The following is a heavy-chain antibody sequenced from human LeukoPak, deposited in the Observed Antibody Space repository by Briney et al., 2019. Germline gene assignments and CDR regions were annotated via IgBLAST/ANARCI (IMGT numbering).Heavy chain of an antibody. J-gene: IGHJ5*02. CDR2: INPNSGGT. CDR3: ARVTIATGWFDP. CDR1: GYTFTGYY. D-gene: IGHD1-26*01. Sequence: SVKVSCKASGYTFTGYYMHWVRQAPGQGLEWMGWINPNSGGTNYAQKFQGRVTMTRDTSISTAYMELSRLRSDDTAVYYCARVTIATGWFDPWGQGTLVTVSS. V-gene: IGHV1-2*02.